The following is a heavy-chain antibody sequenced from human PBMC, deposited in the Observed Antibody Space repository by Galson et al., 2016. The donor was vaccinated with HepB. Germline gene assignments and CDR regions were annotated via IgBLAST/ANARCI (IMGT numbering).Heavy chain of an antibody. CDR2: ISYDGSNK. V-gene: IGHV3-30*18. D-gene: IGHD6-19*01. Sequence: SLRLSCAASGFTFSRNGMHWVRQAPGKGLEWVAVISYDGSNKYYADSVKGRFTISRDNPKNTLYLQMNSLRAEDTAVYYCAKTDSSGGMYWGQGTLVTVSS. CDR3: AKTDSSGGMY. J-gene: IGHJ4*02. CDR1: GFTFSRNG.